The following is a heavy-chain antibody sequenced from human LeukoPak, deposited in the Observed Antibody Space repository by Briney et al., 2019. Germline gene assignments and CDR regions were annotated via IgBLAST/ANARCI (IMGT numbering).Heavy chain of an antibody. CDR1: GYTFTSYG. V-gene: IGHV1-18*01. CDR2: ISTYNGNT. J-gene: IGHJ4*02. D-gene: IGHD3-22*01. CDR3: ARALRNSSGYYLRY. Sequence: ASVKVSCKASGYTFTSYGISWVRQAPGQGLEWMGWISTYNGNTNYAQKLQGRVTMTTDTSTSTAYMELSRLRSDDTAVYYCARALRNSSGYYLRYWGQGTLVTVSS.